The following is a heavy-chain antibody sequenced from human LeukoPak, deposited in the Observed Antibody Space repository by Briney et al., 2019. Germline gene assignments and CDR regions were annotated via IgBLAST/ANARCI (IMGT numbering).Heavy chain of an antibody. D-gene: IGHD6-13*01. CDR3: ARDQAAAGDNWFDP. V-gene: IGHV4-59*01. J-gene: IGHJ5*02. Sequence: PSETLSLTCAVYGGSFSGYYWSWIRQPPGKGLEWIGYIYYSGSTNYNPSLKSRVTISVDTSKNQFSLKLSSVTAADTAVYYCARDQAAAGDNWFDPWGQGTLVTVSS. CDR2: IYYSGST. CDR1: GGSFSGYY.